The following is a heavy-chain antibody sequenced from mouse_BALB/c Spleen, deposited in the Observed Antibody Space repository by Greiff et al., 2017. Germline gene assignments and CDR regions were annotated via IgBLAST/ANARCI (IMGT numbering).Heavy chain of an antibody. CDR1: GFTFSDFY. J-gene: IGHJ2*01. V-gene: IGHV7-1*02. D-gene: IGHD3-2*01. CDR2: SRNKANDYTT. CDR3: ARGDSSGYFDY. Sequence: EVNVVESGGGLVQPGGSLRLSCATSGFTFSDFYMEWVRQPPGKRLEWITASRNKANDYTTEYSASVKGRFIVSRDTSQSILYLQMNALRAEDTAIYYCARGDSSGYFDYWGQGTTLTVSS.